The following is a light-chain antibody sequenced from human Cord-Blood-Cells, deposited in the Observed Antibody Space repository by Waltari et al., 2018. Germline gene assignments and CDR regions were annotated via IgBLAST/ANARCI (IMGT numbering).Light chain of an antibody. V-gene: IGKV3-15*01. Sequence: EIVMTQSPATLSVSPGERATLSCRARQSVSSNLAWYQQKPGQAPRLLICDASTSATGIPARCSGSGSGTEFTLTISSLQSEDFSVYYCQQYNNWPMYTFGQGTKLEIK. CDR2: DAS. J-gene: IGKJ2*01. CDR3: QQYNNWPMYT. CDR1: QSVSSN.